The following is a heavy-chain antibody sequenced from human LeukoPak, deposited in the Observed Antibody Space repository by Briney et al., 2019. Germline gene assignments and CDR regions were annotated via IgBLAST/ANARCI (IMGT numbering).Heavy chain of an antibody. D-gene: IGHD2-8*01. CDR2: IGSSGSYI. CDR3: ARAPRYCSNGVCYFYYGMDV. CDR1: GFTFSSYS. Sequence: GGSLRLSCAASGFTFSSYSMNWVRQAPGKGLEWVSFIGSSGSYIYYADSVKGRFTISRDNAKNTLYLQMNILRAEDTAVYYCARAPRYCSNGVCYFYYGMDVWGQGTTVTVSS. J-gene: IGHJ6*02. V-gene: IGHV3-21*01.